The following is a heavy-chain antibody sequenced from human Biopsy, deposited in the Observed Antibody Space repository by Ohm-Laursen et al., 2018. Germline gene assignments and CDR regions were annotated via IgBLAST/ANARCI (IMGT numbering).Heavy chain of an antibody. CDR2: VTGSGRST. D-gene: IGHD3-10*01. CDR1: GFTFSGYA. CDR3: AKGRSGGTGHGNWFDL. J-gene: IGHJ5*02. Sequence: GSLRFSCSATGFTFSGYAMSWVRQGPEKGLEWVSVVTGSGRSTYYTDSVKGRFSISRDNSKNTLYLQMNSLRVEDTAVYYCAKGRSGGTGHGNWFDLWGQGTLVTVSS. V-gene: IGHV3-23*01.